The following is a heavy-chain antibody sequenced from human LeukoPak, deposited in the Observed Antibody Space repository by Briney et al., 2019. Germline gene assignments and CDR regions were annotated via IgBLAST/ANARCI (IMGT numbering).Heavy chain of an antibody. Sequence: GGSLRLSCAASGFTFSSYGMHWVRQAPGKGLEWVAVISYDGSNKYYADSVKGRFTISRDNSKNTLYLQMNSLKTEDTAVYYCTTDLPVYSSSWYLIYWGQGTLVTVSS. D-gene: IGHD6-13*01. J-gene: IGHJ4*02. V-gene: IGHV3-30*03. CDR1: GFTFSSYG. CDR3: TTDLPVYSSSWYLIY. CDR2: ISYDGSNK.